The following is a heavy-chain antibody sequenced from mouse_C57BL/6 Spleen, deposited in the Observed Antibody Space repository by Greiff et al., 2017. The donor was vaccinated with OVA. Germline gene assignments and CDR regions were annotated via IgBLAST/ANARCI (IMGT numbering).Heavy chain of an antibody. CDR3: APYYDSGFAY. V-gene: IGHV1-74*01. Sequence: QVQLQQPGAELVKPGASVKVSCKASGYTFTSYWMHWVKQRPGQGLEWIGRIHPSDSDTNYNQKFKGKATLTVVKSSSTAYMQLSILTSEDAAVYYCAPYYDSGFAYWGQGTLVTVSA. CDR1: GYTFTSYW. D-gene: IGHD2-4*01. CDR2: IHPSDSDT. J-gene: IGHJ3*01.